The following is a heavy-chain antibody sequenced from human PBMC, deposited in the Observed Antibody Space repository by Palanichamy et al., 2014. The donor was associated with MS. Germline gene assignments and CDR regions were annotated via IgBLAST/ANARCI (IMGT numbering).Heavy chain of an antibody. J-gene: IGHJ6*02. CDR2: IYPRGIT. CDR3: ARDDYGSGTSAYGMDV. CDR1: GGSIRGYY. V-gene: IGHV4-4*07. Sequence: QVQLQESGPGLVKPSETLSLTCTVSGGSIRGYYWSWIRQPAGKGLEWIGRIYPRGITNYSPSLKSRVTMSIDTSKNQFSLNLSSVTAADTAVYYCARDDYGSGTSAYGMDVWGQGTTVTVPS. D-gene: IGHD3-10*01.